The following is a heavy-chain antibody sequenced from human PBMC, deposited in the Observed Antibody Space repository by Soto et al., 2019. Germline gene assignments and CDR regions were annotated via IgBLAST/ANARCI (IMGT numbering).Heavy chain of an antibody. CDR3: AGCSYSSGWSDR. J-gene: IGHJ5*02. CDR1: GDSISSSPYY. Sequence: QPQLQESGPGLVKPSETLSLMCTVSGDSISSSPYYWGWIRQPPGKGLEWIATISSSGSTYYNPSLRSRVTISVDPSKNQFPLKVSSVTAADTAVYYCAGCSYSSGWSDRWGQGTLVTVSS. D-gene: IGHD6-19*01. CDR2: ISSSGST. V-gene: IGHV4-39*01.